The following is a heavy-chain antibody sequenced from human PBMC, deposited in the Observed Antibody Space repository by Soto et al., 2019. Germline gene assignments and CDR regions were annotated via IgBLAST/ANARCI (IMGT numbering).Heavy chain of an antibody. V-gene: IGHV4-4*02. CDR3: ARGPQEKMPLIAAAGRTRTFDY. Sequence: QVQLQESGPGLVKPSGTLSLTCAVSGGSISSSNWWSWVRQPPGQGLEWIGEIYHSGSTNYNPSLKSRVTISVDKSKNQFSLKLGSVTAADTAVYYCARGPQEKMPLIAAAGRTRTFDYWGQGTLVTVSS. CDR2: IYHSGST. J-gene: IGHJ4*02. D-gene: IGHD6-13*01. CDR1: GGSISSSNW.